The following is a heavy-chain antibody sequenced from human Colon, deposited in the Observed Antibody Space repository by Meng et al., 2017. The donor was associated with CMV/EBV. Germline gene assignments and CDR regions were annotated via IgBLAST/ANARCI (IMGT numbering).Heavy chain of an antibody. J-gene: IGHJ4*02. V-gene: IGHV3-23*01. CDR1: GFIFIDYA. Sequence: GESLKISCAASGFIFIDYAMTWVRRTPGRGLEWVATISGRGGSTYYADSVKGRFTVSRDNTKNTLYLEMNFLRAEDTAFYYCARADHSGSYLPGLFDYWGQGILVTVSS. CDR3: ARADHSGSYLPGLFDY. D-gene: IGHD1-26*01. CDR2: ISGRGGST.